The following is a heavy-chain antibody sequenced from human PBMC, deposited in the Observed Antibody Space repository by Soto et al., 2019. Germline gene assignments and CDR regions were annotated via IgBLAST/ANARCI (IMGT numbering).Heavy chain of an antibody. CDR3: THITWPYGAWTYGGIDY. V-gene: IGHV2-5*02. Sequence: QITLKESGPTLVKPTQTLTLTCTFSGFSLSTRGVGVGWIRQPPGKALEWLALIYWDNDKRYSPSLKSRLTIEDTSNKQVVLTMTNMDPVDTATYYCTHITWPYGAWTYGGIDYWGQGTLVTVSS. D-gene: IGHD3-10*01. J-gene: IGHJ4*02. CDR2: IYWDNDK. CDR1: GFSLSTRGVG.